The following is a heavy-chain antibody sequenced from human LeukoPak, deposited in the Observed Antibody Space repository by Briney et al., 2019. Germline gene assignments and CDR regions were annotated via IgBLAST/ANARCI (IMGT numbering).Heavy chain of an antibody. CDR3: ARGIYSGYHYFDY. V-gene: IGHV3-33*01. D-gene: IGHD5-12*01. CDR2: IWSDGSNK. Sequence: GGSLRLSCAASGFTFSGYGMHWVRQPPGKGLECVAVIWSDGSNKYYEDSVKGRFTISRDNSKNTLYLQMNSLRAEDTAVYYCARGIYSGYHYFDYWGQGTLVTVSP. CDR1: GFTFSGYG. J-gene: IGHJ4*02.